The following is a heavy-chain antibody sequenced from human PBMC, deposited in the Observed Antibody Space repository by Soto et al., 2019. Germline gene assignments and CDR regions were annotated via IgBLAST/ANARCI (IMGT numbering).Heavy chain of an antibody. V-gene: IGHV3-23*01. CDR3: AKALVPALTAKFGY. D-gene: IGHD5-18*01. Sequence: GGSLRLSCAASGFIFNHYAMTWVRQAPGKGLEWVSAVTASGGGTFYANSVKGRFTISRDNSRNTLHLQMSSLRVEDTALYYCAKALVPALTAKFGYWGQGTLVTVSS. CDR2: VTASGGGT. J-gene: IGHJ4*02. CDR1: GFIFNHYA.